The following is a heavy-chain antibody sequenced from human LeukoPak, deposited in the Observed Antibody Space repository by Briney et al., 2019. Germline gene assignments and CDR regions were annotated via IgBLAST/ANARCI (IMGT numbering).Heavy chain of an antibody. CDR2: TSSDLNVK. V-gene: IGHV3-30*18. Sequence: GGSLGLSCAASGFTFRNYVIHWVRQAPGKGLEWVAVTSSDLNVKLYADSVKGRFTISRDNSNNTVYLQMNSLRADDTAVYYCAKAHDILTGYFDYWGQGTLVTVSS. CDR1: GFTFRNYV. D-gene: IGHD3-9*01. CDR3: AKAHDILTGYFDY. J-gene: IGHJ4*02.